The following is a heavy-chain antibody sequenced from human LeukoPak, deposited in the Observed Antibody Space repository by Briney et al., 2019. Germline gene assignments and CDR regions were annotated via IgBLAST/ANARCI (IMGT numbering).Heavy chain of an antibody. CDR3: ARDSSAPRSYFALDV. J-gene: IGHJ6*01. CDR2: VSLDGIT. CDR1: GDPISDDSVNKNNW. D-gene: IGHD6-19*01. V-gene: IGHV4-4*02. Sequence: SGTLSLTCVFSGDPISDDSVNKNNWLNWVRQAPGKGLEWIGDVSLDGITNYNPSLLGRVTISLDKSAKQVSLRLTSVTAADTAIYYCARDSSAPRSYFALDVWGQGTTVTVSS.